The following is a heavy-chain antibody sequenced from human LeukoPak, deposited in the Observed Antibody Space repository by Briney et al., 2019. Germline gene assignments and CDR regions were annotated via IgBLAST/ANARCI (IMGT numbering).Heavy chain of an antibody. Sequence: SETLSLTCAVYGGSFSGYYWSWIRQPPGKGLEWIGEINHSGYTNYNPSLKSRVTISIDTSKNQFSLRLSSVTAADTAVYYCAGSGGPLNWFDPWGQGTLVTVSS. CDR1: GGSFSGYY. V-gene: IGHV4-34*01. CDR2: INHSGYT. J-gene: IGHJ5*02. CDR3: AGSGGPLNWFDP.